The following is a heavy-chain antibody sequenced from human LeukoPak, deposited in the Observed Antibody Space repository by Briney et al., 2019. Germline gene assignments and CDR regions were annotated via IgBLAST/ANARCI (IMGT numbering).Heavy chain of an antibody. CDR2: INPNSGGT. V-gene: IGHV1-2*06. CDR1: GYTFTGYY. CDR3: ARERYGSGSYYNVDNWFDP. Sequence: ASVKVSCKASGYTFTGYYMHWVRQAPGQGLEWMGRINPNSGGTNYAQKFQGRVTMTRDTSISTAYMELSRLRSDDTAVYYCARERYGSGSYYNVDNWFDPWGQGTLVTVSS. J-gene: IGHJ5*02. D-gene: IGHD3-10*01.